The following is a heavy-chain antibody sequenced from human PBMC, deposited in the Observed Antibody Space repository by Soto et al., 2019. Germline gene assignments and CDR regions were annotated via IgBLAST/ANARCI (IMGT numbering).Heavy chain of an antibody. V-gene: IGHV3-23*01. CDR3: ARCSFLGF. D-gene: IGHD2-15*01. J-gene: IGHJ4*02. CDR2: ISGSDGKT. Sequence: EVQLLESGGGLVRPGGTLRLSCTASGFSFSSYALSWVRQAPGKGLEWVSTISGSDGKTYYADSVKGRFSISRDTSKTTLYLEMTSLRVEETGVYYCARCSFLGFWGQGTRGTVS. CDR1: GFSFSSYA.